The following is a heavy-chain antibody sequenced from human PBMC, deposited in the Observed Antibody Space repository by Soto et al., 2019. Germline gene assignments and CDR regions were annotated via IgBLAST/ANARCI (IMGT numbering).Heavy chain of an antibody. J-gene: IGHJ5*02. CDR3: AKPPYMVRNVNWFDP. Sequence: GGALRLSCAASGFTFSSYAMSWVRQAPGKGLEWVSAISGSGGSTYYADSVKGRFTISRGNSKNTLYLQMNSLRAEDTAVYYCAKPPYMVRNVNWFDPWGQGTLVTVSS. CDR2: ISGSGGST. V-gene: IGHV3-23*01. CDR1: GFTFSSYA. D-gene: IGHD3-10*01.